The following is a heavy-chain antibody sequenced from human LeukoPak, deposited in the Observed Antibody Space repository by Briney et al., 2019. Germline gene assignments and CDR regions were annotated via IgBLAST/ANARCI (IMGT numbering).Heavy chain of an antibody. D-gene: IGHD6-13*01. CDR1: GGSISSYY. Sequence: SESLSLTCTVSGGSISSYYWSWIRQPAGKGLEWIGRIYTSGSTNYNPSLKSRVTMSVDTTKNQFSLKLSSVTAADTAVYYCARDHWDSSSWYPPYYFDYWGQGTLVTVSS. CDR3: ARDHWDSSSWYPPYYFDY. J-gene: IGHJ4*02. V-gene: IGHV4-4*07. CDR2: IYTSGST.